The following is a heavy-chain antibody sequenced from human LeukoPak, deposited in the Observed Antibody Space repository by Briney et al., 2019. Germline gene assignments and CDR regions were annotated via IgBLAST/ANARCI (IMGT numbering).Heavy chain of an antibody. V-gene: IGHV3-15*01. Sequence: GGSLRLSCAASGFTFSNAWMNWVRQAPGKGLEWVGRIKSKNDGGTTDYAAPVKGRFTISRDDSKNTLYLQMNSLKTEDTAVYYCTTPVRGGQGTLVTVSS. CDR2: IKSKNDGGTT. J-gene: IGHJ4*02. CDR3: TTPVR. D-gene: IGHD3-10*01. CDR1: GFTFSNAW.